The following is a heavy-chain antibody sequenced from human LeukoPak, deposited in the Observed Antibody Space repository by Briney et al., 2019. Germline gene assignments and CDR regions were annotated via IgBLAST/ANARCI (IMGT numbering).Heavy chain of an antibody. CDR3: ASGGACGGDCYRYHFDY. CDR1: GSSFSTYT. Sequence: SVTVSCKASGSSFSTYTISWVRQAPGQGLEWMGGIVPIFGTPNYAQKFQDRVTITADESMRTVYMELSSLRSEDTAVFYCASGGACGGDCYRYHFDYWGQGTLVTVSS. CDR2: IVPIFGTP. V-gene: IGHV1-69*13. J-gene: IGHJ4*02. D-gene: IGHD2-21*02.